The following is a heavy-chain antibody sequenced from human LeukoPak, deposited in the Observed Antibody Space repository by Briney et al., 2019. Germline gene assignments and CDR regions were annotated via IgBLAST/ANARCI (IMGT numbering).Heavy chain of an antibody. Sequence: GGSLRLSCEASGITFNIYWMHWVRQAPGKGLVWVSRINPDGTQTDYADSVKGRFTISRDNAKNTLYLQTNSLRAEDAAVYFCVTHHYSDSYVGGGQGTLVTVSS. CDR1: GITFNIYW. CDR2: INPDGTQT. V-gene: IGHV3-74*01. CDR3: VTHHYSDSYVG. J-gene: IGHJ4*02. D-gene: IGHD4-11*01.